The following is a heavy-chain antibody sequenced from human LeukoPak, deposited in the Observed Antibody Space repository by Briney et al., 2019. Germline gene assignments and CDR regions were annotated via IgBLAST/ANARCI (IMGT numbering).Heavy chain of an antibody. Sequence: PGGSLRLSCAASGITFSSYSMNWVRQAPGKGLEWVSYISSSSSTIYYADSVKGRFTISRDNAKNSLYLQMNSLRAEDTAVYYCARDVTVRGFDYWGQGTLVTVSS. CDR2: ISSSSSTI. J-gene: IGHJ4*02. CDR3: ARDVTVRGFDY. V-gene: IGHV3-48*01. D-gene: IGHD4-11*01. CDR1: GITFSSYS.